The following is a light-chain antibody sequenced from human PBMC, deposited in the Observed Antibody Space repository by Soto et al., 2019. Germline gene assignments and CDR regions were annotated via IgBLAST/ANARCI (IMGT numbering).Light chain of an antibody. CDR1: QSVSSK. CDR3: QQYTNGPWT. J-gene: IGKJ1*01. CDR2: DAS. V-gene: IGKV3-15*01. Sequence: EIVMTQSPGTLSVSPGERVTLSCRASQSVSSKLVWYQRKPGQTPRLLIYDASTRATGMPGRFSGSGSGTEFTLTISSLQSEDFAVYYCQQYTNGPWTFGQGTKVEIK.